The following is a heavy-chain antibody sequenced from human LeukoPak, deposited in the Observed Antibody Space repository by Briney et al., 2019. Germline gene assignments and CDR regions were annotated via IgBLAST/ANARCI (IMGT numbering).Heavy chain of an antibody. Sequence: ASVKVSCKASGYTFTSYYMHWVRQAPGQGLEWMGIINPSGGSTSYAQKFQGRVTMTRDTSTSTVYMELSSLRSEDTAVYYCARGGITMVRGVLPYYYYYYGMDVWGKGTTVTVSS. CDR3: ARGGITMVRGVLPYYYYYYGMDV. CDR1: GYTFTSYY. CDR2: INPSGGST. D-gene: IGHD3-10*01. J-gene: IGHJ6*04. V-gene: IGHV1-46*01.